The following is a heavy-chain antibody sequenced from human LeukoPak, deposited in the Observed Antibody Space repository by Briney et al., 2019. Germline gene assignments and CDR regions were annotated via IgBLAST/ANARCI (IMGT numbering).Heavy chain of an antibody. D-gene: IGHD1-20*01. J-gene: IGHJ4*02. CDR1: GYTFTSYY. Sequence: ASVKVSCKASGYTFTSYYMHWLRQAPGQGLEWMGIINPSGGSTSYAQKFQGRVTMTRDTSTSTVHMELSSLRSEDTAVYYCARDTSVTGTPGYFDYWGQGTLVTVSS. CDR3: ARDTSVTGTPGYFDY. CDR2: INPSGGST. V-gene: IGHV1-46*01.